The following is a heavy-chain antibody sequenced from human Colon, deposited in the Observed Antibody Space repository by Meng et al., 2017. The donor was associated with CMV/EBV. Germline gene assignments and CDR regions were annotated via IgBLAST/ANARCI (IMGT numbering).Heavy chain of an antibody. J-gene: IGHJ6*02. CDR1: GDSISDNY. CDR2: VYYSGST. Sequence: SETLSLTCTVSGDSISDNYWSWIRQSPGKGLEWIGYVYYSGSTRYNSSLGGRVGISIDTPRNRFSLKLRSVTAADTATYYCAREKGDYYYGMDVWGQGTTVTVSS. V-gene: IGHV4-59*01. CDR3: AREKGDYYYGMDV. D-gene: IGHD1-26*01.